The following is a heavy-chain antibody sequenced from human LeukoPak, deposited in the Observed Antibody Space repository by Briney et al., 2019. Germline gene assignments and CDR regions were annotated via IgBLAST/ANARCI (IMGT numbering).Heavy chain of an antibody. J-gene: IGHJ5*02. CDR2: ITASSTTI. Sequence: GGSLRLSCAASGFSFSNYEMNWVRQAPAKGLEWISYITASSTTIYYADSVKGRFTISRDNAKNSLYLQMNGLRGEDTAVYYCAKGPGARGYFNWFDPWGQGTLVTVSS. D-gene: IGHD5-12*01. V-gene: IGHV3-48*03. CDR1: GFSFSNYE. CDR3: AKGPGARGYFNWFDP.